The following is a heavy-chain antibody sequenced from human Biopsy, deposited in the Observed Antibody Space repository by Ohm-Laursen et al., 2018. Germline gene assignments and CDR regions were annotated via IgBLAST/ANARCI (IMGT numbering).Heavy chain of an antibody. CDR3: ARDSGILNYGNFKYYHYYGMDV. D-gene: IGHD4-11*01. J-gene: IGHJ6*02. CDR2: IYYSVMT. CDR1: GDSVTKYY. V-gene: IGHV4-59*02. Sequence: GTLSLTCSVSGDSVTKYYWSWIRQPPGKGLEWIGHIYYSVMTNYNPSLQSRVSISVDTSRNQVSLTLRSVTAADTAVYYCARDSGILNYGNFKYYHYYGMDVWAKGPRSPSP.